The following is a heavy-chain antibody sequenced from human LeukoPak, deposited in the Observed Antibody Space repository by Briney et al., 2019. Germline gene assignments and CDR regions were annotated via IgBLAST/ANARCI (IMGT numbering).Heavy chain of an antibody. CDR1: GFTFSSYG. J-gene: IGHJ4*02. CDR3: AKRLGYYDSSEGDFDY. Sequence: GRSLRLSCAASGFTFSSYGMHWVRQAPGKGLEWVAVMSYDGSNKNYADLVKGGFTISRDISKNTLYLQMNRLRAEDTAVYYCAKRLGYYDSSEGDFDYWGQGTLVTVSS. V-gene: IGHV3-30*18. CDR2: MSYDGSNK. D-gene: IGHD3-22*01.